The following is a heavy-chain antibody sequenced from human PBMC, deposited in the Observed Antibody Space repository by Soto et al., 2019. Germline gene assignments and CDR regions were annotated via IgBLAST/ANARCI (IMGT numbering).Heavy chain of an antibody. D-gene: IGHD3-3*01. CDR1: GFSFYDSD. Sequence: EVQLVESGGGLVEPGGSLRLSCTGSGFSFYDSDMTWVRQAPGKGLEWVSSISSGGSFMFYAESFKGRFTISRNNAKNSLLLQMNSLRVDDTSIYYCTRKHSADATGYDYFDSWGQGTLVTVSS. V-gene: IGHV3-21*01. J-gene: IGHJ4*02. CDR3: TRKHSADATGYDYFDS. CDR2: ISSGGSFM.